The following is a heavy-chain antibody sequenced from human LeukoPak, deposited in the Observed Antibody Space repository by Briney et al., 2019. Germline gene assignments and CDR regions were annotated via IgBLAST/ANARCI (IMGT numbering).Heavy chain of an antibody. D-gene: IGHD1-26*01. CDR1: GFTFSKYW. V-gene: IGHV3-7*03. Sequence: GGSLRLSCAASGFTFSKYWMSWVRQAPGKGLEWVANMKQDGGEKYYVDSVKGRFTISRENAKNSLYLQMNNLRAEDTAVYYCARDYYENIAHSHMLPFWGQGTLVTVSS. CDR3: ARDYYENIAHSHMLPF. CDR2: MKQDGGEK. J-gene: IGHJ4*02.